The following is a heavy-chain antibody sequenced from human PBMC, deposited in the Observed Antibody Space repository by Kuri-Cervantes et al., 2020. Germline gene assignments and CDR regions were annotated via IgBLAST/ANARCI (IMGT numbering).Heavy chain of an antibody. J-gene: IGHJ3*02. Sequence: GGSLRLSCAASGFTFSSYAMSWVRQAPGKGLEWFSAISGSGASTYYADSVKGRFTISRDNSKNTLSLQMNSLRAEDTAVYYCAKGAKYNWKVDAFDIWGQGTMVTVSS. CDR1: GFTFSSYA. D-gene: IGHD1-20*01. CDR2: ISGSGAST. CDR3: AKGAKYNWKVDAFDI. V-gene: IGHV3-23*01.